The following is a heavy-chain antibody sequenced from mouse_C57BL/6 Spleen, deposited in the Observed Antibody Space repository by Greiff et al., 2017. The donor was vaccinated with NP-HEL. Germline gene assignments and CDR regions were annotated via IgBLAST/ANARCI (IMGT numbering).Heavy chain of an antibody. CDR3: AKNDDYDVYFDY. J-gene: IGHJ2*01. D-gene: IGHD2-4*01. Sequence: QVQLKESGPGLVQPSQSLSITCTASGFSFTSYGVHWVRQSPGKGLEWLGVIWRGGSTDYNAAFIYRLGTTKDNSKSQVFFKMNSLHADDTAIYYCAKNDDYDVYFDYWGQGTTLTVSS. CDR1: GFSFTSYG. V-gene: IGHV2-5*01. CDR2: IWRGGST.